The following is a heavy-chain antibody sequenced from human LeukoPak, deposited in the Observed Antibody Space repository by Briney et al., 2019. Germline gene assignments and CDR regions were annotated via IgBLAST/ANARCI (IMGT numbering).Heavy chain of an antibody. CDR1: GFTFSSYA. Sequence: GGSLRLSCAASGFTFSSYAMSWVRQAPGKGLEWVSAISGSGGSTYYADSVKGRFTISRDNSKNTLYLQMNSLRAEDTAVYYCAKDKQRSGWSEYYFDYWGQGTLVTVSS. V-gene: IGHV3-23*01. D-gene: IGHD6-19*01. J-gene: IGHJ4*02. CDR3: AKDKQRSGWSEYYFDY. CDR2: ISGSGGST.